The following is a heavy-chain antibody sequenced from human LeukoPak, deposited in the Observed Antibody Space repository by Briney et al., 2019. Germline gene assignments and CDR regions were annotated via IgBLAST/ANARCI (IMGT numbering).Heavy chain of an antibody. V-gene: IGHV4-59*01. D-gene: IGHD6-19*01. J-gene: IGHJ4*02. CDR3: ARDRRYSSGWYGIDY. CDR1: GGSISSYY. CDR2: IYYSGST. Sequence: SETLSLTCTVSGGSISSYYWRWIRQPPGKGLEWIGYIYYSGSTNYNPSLKSRVTISVDTSKNQFSLKLSSVTAADTAVYYCARDRRYSSGWYGIDYWGQGTLVTVSS.